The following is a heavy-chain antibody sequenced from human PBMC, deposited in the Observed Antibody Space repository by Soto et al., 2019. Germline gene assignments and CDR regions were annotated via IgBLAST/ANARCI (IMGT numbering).Heavy chain of an antibody. CDR1: GLTFSKFE. CDR2: ISSDGATI. CDR3: VRVGIVARPY. Sequence: PGGSLRLSCEVSGLTFSKFEMTWVRQAPGQGLEWVSSISSDGATIYYADSVKGRFTISRDNDKNLLYLQMNSLKGEDTATYYCVRVGIVARPYWGQGTPVTRLL. V-gene: IGHV3-48*03. J-gene: IGHJ4*02. D-gene: IGHD2-21*01.